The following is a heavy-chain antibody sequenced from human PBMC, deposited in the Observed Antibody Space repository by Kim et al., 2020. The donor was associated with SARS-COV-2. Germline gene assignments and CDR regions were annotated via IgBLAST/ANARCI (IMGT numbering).Heavy chain of an antibody. D-gene: IGHD3-10*01. CDR1: GSTFSSYG. CDR3: ARDRRPVPFGEISPGGV. V-gene: IGHV3-33*05. Sequence: GGSLRLSCAASGSTFSSYGMHWVRQAPGKGLEWVAVISYDGSNKYYADSVKGRFTISRDNSKNTLYLQMNSLRAEDTAVYYCARDRRPVPFGEISPGGVWGQGTTVTVSS. CDR2: ISYDGSNK. J-gene: IGHJ6*02.